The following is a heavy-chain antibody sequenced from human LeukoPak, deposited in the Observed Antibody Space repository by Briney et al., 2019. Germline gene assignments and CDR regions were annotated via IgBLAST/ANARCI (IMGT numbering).Heavy chain of an antibody. D-gene: IGHD2-2*02. CDR2: ISSSSSTI. J-gene: IGHJ3*01. CDR3: AMKAVPRPRLYDAFDF. V-gene: IGHV3-48*01. CDR1: GFTFSSYS. Sequence: GGSLRLSCAASGFTFSSYSMNWVRQAPGKGLEWVSYISSSSSTIYYADSVKGRFTISRDNAKNSLYLQMNSLRADDTAVYYCAMKAVPRPRLYDAFDFWGQGTVVTVSS.